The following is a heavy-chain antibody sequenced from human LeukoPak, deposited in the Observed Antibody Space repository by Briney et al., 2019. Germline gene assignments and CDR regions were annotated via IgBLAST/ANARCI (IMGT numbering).Heavy chain of an antibody. CDR2: IYYSGST. V-gene: IGHV4-30-4*01. D-gene: IGHD3-22*01. CDR1: GGSISSGDYY. Sequence: PSQTLPLTCTVSGGSISSGDYYWSWIRQPPGKGLEWIGYIYYSGSTYYNPSLKSRVTISVDTSKNQFSLKLSSVTAADTAVYYCARVGYDSSGSSGAFDIWGQGTMVTVST. J-gene: IGHJ3*02. CDR3: ARVGYDSSGSSGAFDI.